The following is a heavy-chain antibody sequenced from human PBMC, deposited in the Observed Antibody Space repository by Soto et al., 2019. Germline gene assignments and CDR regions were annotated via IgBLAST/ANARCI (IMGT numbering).Heavy chain of an antibody. J-gene: IGHJ6*02. Sequence: GGSLRLSCAASGFTFSSYGMHWVRQAPGKGLEWVAVIWYDGSNKYYADSVKGRFTISRDNSKNTLYLQMNSLRAEDTAVYYCARDGHSIVGATDYYYYGMDVWGQGTTVTVSS. D-gene: IGHD1-26*01. CDR1: GFTFSSYG. CDR3: ARDGHSIVGATDYYYYGMDV. CDR2: IWYDGSNK. V-gene: IGHV3-33*01.